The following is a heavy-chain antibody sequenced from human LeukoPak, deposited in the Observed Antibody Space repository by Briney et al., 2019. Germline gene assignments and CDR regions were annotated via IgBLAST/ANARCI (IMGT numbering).Heavy chain of an antibody. CDR1: GFTFSSYW. D-gene: IGHD3-3*02. V-gene: IGHV3-7*01. Sequence: PGGSLRLSCAASGFTFSSYWMSWVRQAPGKGLEWVANIKQDGSEKYYVDSVKGRFTISRDNAKNSLYLQMNSLRAEDTAVYYCARGMDILQPALDYWGQGTLVTVSS. CDR2: IKQDGSEK. CDR3: ARGMDILQPALDY. J-gene: IGHJ4*02.